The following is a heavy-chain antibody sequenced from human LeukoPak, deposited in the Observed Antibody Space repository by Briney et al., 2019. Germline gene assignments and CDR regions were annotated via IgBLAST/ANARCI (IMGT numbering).Heavy chain of an antibody. V-gene: IGHV3-21*01. CDR2: ITSSGTYI. J-gene: IGHJ6*03. CDR1: GFTFSNYN. Sequence: GGSLRLSCAASGFTFSNYNMNWVRQAPGKAMEWVSSITSSGTYIFYADSVKGRFTISRDNAKNSLYLQMDSLGPEDTAVYYCARDPYSGNYGNDYYYYMDVWGKGTTVTISS. CDR3: ARDPYSGNYGNDYYYYMDV. D-gene: IGHD1-26*01.